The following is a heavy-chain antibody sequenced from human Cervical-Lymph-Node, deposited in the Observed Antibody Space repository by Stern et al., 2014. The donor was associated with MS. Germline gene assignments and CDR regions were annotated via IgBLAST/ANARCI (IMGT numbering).Heavy chain of an antibody. CDR1: GYTFAGYY. V-gene: IGHV1-2*06. CDR3: ARDRRLGDFDP. J-gene: IGHJ5*02. CDR2: IIPNRGGT. D-gene: IGHD3-9*01. Sequence: VQLLESGAEVRKPGTSVKVSCKASGYTFAGYYIPWVRQAPGQGLEWMGRIIPNRGGTDYAQNFQGRVTLTSDTSISTAYMELRSLRSDDTAVYYCARDRRLGDFDPWGQGTLVTVSS.